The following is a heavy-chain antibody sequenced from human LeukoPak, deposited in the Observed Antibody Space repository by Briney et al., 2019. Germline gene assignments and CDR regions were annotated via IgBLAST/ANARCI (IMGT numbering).Heavy chain of an antibody. CDR2: ISSSGSTI. Sequence: TGGSLRLSCAASGFTFSDYYMSWIRQAPGKGLEWVSYISSSGSTIYYADSVKGRFTISRDNAKNSLYLQMNSLRAEDTAVYYCARDSPLIGHAFDIWGQGTMVTVSS. CDR3: ARDSPLIGHAFDI. D-gene: IGHD3-16*01. V-gene: IGHV3-11*04. J-gene: IGHJ3*02. CDR1: GFTFSDYY.